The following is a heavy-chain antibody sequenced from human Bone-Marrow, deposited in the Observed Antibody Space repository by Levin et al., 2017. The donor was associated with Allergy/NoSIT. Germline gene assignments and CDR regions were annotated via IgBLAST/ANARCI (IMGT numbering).Heavy chain of an antibody. CDR2: ISAYNGNT. Sequence: GESLKISCKASGYTFTSYGISWVRQAPGQGLEWMGWISAYNGNTNYAQKLQGRVTMTTDTSTSTAYMELRSLRSDDTAVYYCARDILVVVPAAMAPNWFDPWGQGTLVTVSS. J-gene: IGHJ5*02. CDR1: GYTFTSYG. CDR3: ARDILVVVPAAMAPNWFDP. D-gene: IGHD2-2*01. V-gene: IGHV1-18*01.